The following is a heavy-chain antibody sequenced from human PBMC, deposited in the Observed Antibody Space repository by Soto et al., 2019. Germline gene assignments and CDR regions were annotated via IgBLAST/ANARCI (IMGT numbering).Heavy chain of an antibody. CDR2: IWYDGSNK. CDR3: ARAQTRITIFGVVRLYYGMDV. V-gene: IGHV3-33*01. CDR1: GFTFSSYG. D-gene: IGHD3-3*01. Sequence: AGGSLRLSCAASGFTFSSYGMHWVRQAPGKGLEWVAVIWYDGSNKYYADSVKGRFTISRDNSKNTLYLQMNSLRAEDTAVYYCARAQTRITIFGVVRLYYGMDVWGQGTTVTVSS. J-gene: IGHJ6*02.